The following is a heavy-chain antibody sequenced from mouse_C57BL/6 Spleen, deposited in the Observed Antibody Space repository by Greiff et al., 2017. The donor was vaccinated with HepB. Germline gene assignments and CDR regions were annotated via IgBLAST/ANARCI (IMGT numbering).Heavy chain of an antibody. V-gene: IGHV1-82*01. CDR3: ARLAGNYAMDY. CDR1: GYAFSSSW. J-gene: IGHJ4*01. CDR2: IYPGDGDT. Sequence: VQLQQSGPELVKPGASVKISCKASGYAFSSSWMNWVKQRPGKGLEWIGRIYPGDGDTNYNGKFKGKATLTADKSSSTAYMQLSSLTSEDSAVYFCARLAGNYAMDYWGQGTSVTVSS. D-gene: IGHD4-1*01.